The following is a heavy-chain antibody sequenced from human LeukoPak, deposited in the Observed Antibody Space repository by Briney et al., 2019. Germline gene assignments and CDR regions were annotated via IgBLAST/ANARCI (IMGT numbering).Heavy chain of an antibody. CDR2: IYRSGST. D-gene: IGHD4-23*01. J-gene: IGHJ4*02. CDR3: ARLRTETVRGTVGDY. CDR1: NYSISNSLY. V-gene: IGHV4-38-2*02. Sequence: PSGPLSLTCSGSNYSISNSLYWGWLRQPPGKGLEWIGSIYRSGSTFYNPSLKSRVTISLDTSKNQFSLKLSSVTAADTAVYYCARLRTETVRGTVGDYWGQGTLVTVSS.